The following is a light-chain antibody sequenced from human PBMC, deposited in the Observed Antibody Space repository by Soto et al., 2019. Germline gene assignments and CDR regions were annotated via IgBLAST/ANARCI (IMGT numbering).Light chain of an antibody. CDR2: DAS. CDR1: QGISNY. Sequence: DIQMTQSPSSLSTSVGDRVTITCRASQGISNYLAWYQQKPGQVPKLLIYDASTLQSGVPSRFSGSGSGTDFTLTISSLQPEDVATYYCQKYNSAPWTFGQGTKVEIK. CDR3: QKYNSAPWT. J-gene: IGKJ1*01. V-gene: IGKV1-27*01.